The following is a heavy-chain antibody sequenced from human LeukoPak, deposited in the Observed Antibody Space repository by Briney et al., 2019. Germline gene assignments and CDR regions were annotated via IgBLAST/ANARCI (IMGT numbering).Heavy chain of an antibody. Sequence: ASETLSLTCTVSGVSISSSNFYWGWIRQPPGKGLEWIGSIFYTGSSYYNQSLKSRVTISVDTSKNQFSLKLSSVTAADTAVYYCAREYGSGSYYKPRLDYWGQGTLVTVSS. CDR1: GVSISSSNFY. CDR2: IFYTGSS. V-gene: IGHV4-39*01. D-gene: IGHD3-10*01. J-gene: IGHJ4*02. CDR3: AREYGSGSYYKPRLDY.